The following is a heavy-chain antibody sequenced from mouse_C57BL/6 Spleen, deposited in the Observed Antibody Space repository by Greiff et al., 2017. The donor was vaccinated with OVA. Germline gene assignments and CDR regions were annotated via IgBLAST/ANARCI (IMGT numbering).Heavy chain of an antibody. CDR2: IDPSDSYT. CDR1: GYTFTSYW. Sequence: QVQLQQPGAELVRPGTSVKLSCKASGYTFTSYWMHWVKQRPGQGLEWIGVIDPSDSYTKYNQKFKGKATLTVDTPSSTAYMQLSSLTSEDAAVEYCARQGGGSSYGGAYWGKGTTLTVSS. V-gene: IGHV1-59*01. D-gene: IGHD1-1*01. CDR3: ARQGGGSSYGGAY. J-gene: IGHJ2*01.